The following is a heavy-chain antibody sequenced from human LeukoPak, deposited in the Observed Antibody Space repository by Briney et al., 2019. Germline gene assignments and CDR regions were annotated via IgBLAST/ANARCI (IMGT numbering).Heavy chain of an antibody. J-gene: IGHJ6*03. CDR2: IKQDGSEK. CDR3: ARAKKIYCSSTSCYDNYYYYYMDV. CDR1: GFTFSSYW. V-gene: IGHV3-7*01. D-gene: IGHD2-2*01. Sequence: GGSLRHSCAASGFTFSSYWMSWVRQAPGKGLEWVANIKQDGSEKYYVDSVEGRFTISRDNAKNSLYLQMNSLRAEDTAVYYCARAKKIYCSSTSCYDNYYYYYMDVWGKGTTVTVSS.